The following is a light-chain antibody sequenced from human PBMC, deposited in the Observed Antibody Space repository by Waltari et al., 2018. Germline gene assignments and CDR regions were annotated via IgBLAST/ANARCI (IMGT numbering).Light chain of an antibody. J-gene: IGLJ2*01. Sequence: QSVLTQPPSASGTPGQRVTISCSGSSSNIGNNYVYWYQQITGTAPRLLIYRNNRRPSGVPDRFSGSTSGTSASLAISGLRSEDEADYYCAAWDDSLSVLFGGGTKLTVL. CDR1: SSNIGNNY. CDR3: AAWDDSLSVL. CDR2: RNN. V-gene: IGLV1-47*01.